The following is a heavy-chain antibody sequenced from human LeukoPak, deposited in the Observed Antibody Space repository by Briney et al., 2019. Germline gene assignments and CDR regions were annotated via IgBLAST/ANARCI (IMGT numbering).Heavy chain of an antibody. V-gene: IGHV4-59*01. CDR2: MYYSGST. J-gene: IGHJ3*02. Sequence: PSETLSLTCTVSGGSISSYYWSWIRQPPGKGLDWIAYMYYSGSTNYNPSLKSRVTISLDTSKNQFSLKLSSVTAADTAVYYCARGGSIVGTTPHDTFDIWGQGTTVTVSS. CDR3: ARGGSIVGTTPHDTFDI. D-gene: IGHD1-26*01. CDR1: GGSISSYY.